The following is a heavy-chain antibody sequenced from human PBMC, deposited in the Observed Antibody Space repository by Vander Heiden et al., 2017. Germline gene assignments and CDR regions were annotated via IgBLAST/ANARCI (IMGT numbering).Heavy chain of an antibody. V-gene: IGHV3-33*01. CDR2: IWYDGSNK. CDR1: GFPLSSYG. Sequence: QAQLVESGGGVDQPGRSMRLPCAAYGFPLSSYGMHGVRQAPGKGMEWVAGIWYDGSNKYYADSVKGRFTISRDNSKNTLYLQMNSLRAEDTAVYYCATEIAAAGTYGMDVWGQGTTVTVSS. D-gene: IGHD6-13*01. J-gene: IGHJ6*02. CDR3: ATEIAAAGTYGMDV.